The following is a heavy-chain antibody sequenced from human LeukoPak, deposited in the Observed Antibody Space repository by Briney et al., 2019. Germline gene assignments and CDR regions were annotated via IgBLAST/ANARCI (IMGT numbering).Heavy chain of an antibody. V-gene: IGHV4-59*13. D-gene: IGHD3-16*01. CDR3: ARYLRQPGTFYLDH. CDR1: GASISSDY. J-gene: IGHJ4*02. CDR2: IYYSGTT. Sequence: SETLALTCTVSGASISSDYWTWIRQPPGMGLEWIGYIYYSGTTNYNPSLKSRVTMSVDTSRNQFSLELPSVTAADSAVYYCARYLRQPGTFYLDHWGQGTLVTVSS.